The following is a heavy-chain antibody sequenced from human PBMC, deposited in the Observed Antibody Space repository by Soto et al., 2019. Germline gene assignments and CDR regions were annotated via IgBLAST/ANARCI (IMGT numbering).Heavy chain of an antibody. V-gene: IGHV3-23*01. D-gene: IGHD3-9*01. CDR3: AKGGRLRSFDWLLHDFAY. CDR2: ISGSGGRT. J-gene: IGHJ4*02. Sequence: GGTLRLSCAASGFTFSNHAMSWVRQAPWKRLEWVSAISGSGGRTYYADSVKGRLTLSRDNSKNTLYLQMNSLRAEETAVYYCAKGGRLRSFDWLLHDFAYWGQGALVNVSS. CDR1: GFTFSNHA.